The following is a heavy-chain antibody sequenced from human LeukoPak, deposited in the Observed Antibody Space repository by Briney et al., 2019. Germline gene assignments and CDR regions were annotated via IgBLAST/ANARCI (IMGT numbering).Heavy chain of an antibody. D-gene: IGHD6-13*01. Sequence: GGSLRLSCAASGFTFSSYSMNWVRQAPGKGLEWVSSISSSNSYIYYADSVKGRFTISRDNAKNSLYLQMNSLRAEDTAVYYCARDSSSWLDYWGQGTLVTVSS. CDR3: ARDSSSWLDY. J-gene: IGHJ4*02. CDR1: GFTFSSYS. V-gene: IGHV3-21*01. CDR2: ISSSNSYI.